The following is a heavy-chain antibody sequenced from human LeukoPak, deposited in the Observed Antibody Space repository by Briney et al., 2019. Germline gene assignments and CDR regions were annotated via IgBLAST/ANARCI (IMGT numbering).Heavy chain of an antibody. J-gene: IGHJ4*02. D-gene: IGHD3-16*01. CDR1: GGSISNYY. V-gene: IGHV4-59*12. CDR2: INHSGST. CDR3: ARIMIAPYFDY. Sequence: SETLSLTCTVSGGSISNYYWSWIRQPPGKGLEWIGEINHSGSTNYNPSLKSRVTISVDTSKNQFSLKLSSVTAADTAVYYCARIMIAPYFDYWGQGTLVTVSS.